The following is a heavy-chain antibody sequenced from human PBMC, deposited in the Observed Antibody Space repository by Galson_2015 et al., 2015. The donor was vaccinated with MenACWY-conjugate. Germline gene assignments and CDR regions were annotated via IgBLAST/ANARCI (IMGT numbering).Heavy chain of an antibody. CDR2: ISGSGGST. Sequence: SLRLSCAASGFTFSSYAMSWVRQAPGKGLEWVSAISGSGGSTYYADSVKGRFTISRDNSKNTLYLQMNSLRAEDTAVYYCARTRVGDSSGYSGHYYFDYWGQGTLVTVSS. D-gene: IGHD3-22*01. CDR1: GFTFSSYA. V-gene: IGHV3-23*01. J-gene: IGHJ4*02. CDR3: ARTRVGDSSGYSGHYYFDY.